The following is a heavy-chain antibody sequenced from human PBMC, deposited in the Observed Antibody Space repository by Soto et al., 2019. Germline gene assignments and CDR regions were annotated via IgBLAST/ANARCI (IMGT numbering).Heavy chain of an antibody. CDR2: ISANNGNT. Sequence: ASVKVSCKASGDTFSSYSFSWVRQATGQGLEWMGWISANNGNTNYAQKLQGRVTMTTDTSTSTAYMELSSLRSEDTAVYYCARGFKLWFDPCGQGTLVTVSS. CDR1: GDTFSSYS. CDR3: ARGFKLWFDP. J-gene: IGHJ5*02. V-gene: IGHV1-18*01. D-gene: IGHD3-10*01.